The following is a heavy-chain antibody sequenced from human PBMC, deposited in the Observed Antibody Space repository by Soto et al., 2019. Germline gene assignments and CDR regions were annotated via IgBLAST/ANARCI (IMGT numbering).Heavy chain of an antibody. CDR2: INSDGSST. D-gene: IGHD3-22*01. V-gene: IGHV3-74*01. CDR1: GFTFSSYW. CDR3: ARGRGYYDSSGYYISYYYGMDV. J-gene: IGHJ6*02. Sequence: WGSLRQSCAVSGFTFSSYWMHWVRQTQGKGLVWVLRINSDGSSTSYADSVKGRFTISRDNAKNTLYLQMNSLRAEDTAVYYCARGRGYYDSSGYYISYYYGMDVWGQGTTVTVSS.